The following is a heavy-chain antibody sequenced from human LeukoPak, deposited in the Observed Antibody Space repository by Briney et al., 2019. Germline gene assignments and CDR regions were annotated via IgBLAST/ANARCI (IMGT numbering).Heavy chain of an antibody. Sequence: QPGGSLRLSCAASGFTFSSYAMNWVRQAPGKGLEWVSAMSYSGSSTYYADSVKGRFTISRDNSKNTLYLQMNSLRAEDTAVYYCAKDRSSSFSGFREYWGQGTLVTVSS. D-gene: IGHD6-6*01. J-gene: IGHJ4*02. V-gene: IGHV3-23*01. CDR2: MSYSGSST. CDR1: GFTFSSYA. CDR3: AKDRSSSFSGFREY.